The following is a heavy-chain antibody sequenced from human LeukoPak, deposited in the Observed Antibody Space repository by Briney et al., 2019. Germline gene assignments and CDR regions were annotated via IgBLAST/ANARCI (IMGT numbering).Heavy chain of an antibody. J-gene: IGHJ5*02. Sequence: ASVKVSCKASGYTFTGYYMHWVRQAPGQGLEWMGWINPNSGGTNYAQKFQGRVTMTRDTSISTAYMELSRLGSDDTAVYYCARAVKVSNWFDPWGQGTLVTVSS. V-gene: IGHV1-2*02. CDR2: INPNSGGT. CDR1: GYTFTGYY. CDR3: ARAVKVSNWFDP. D-gene: IGHD1-14*01.